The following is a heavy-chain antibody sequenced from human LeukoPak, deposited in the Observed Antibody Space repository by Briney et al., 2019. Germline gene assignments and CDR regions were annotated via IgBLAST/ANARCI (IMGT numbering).Heavy chain of an antibody. J-gene: IGHJ4*02. CDR2: TRNKANSYTT. CDR3: TTERWDSSRHLYYFDY. V-gene: IGHV3-72*01. D-gene: IGHD6-13*01. Sequence: PGGSLRLSCAASGFTFSDHYMDWVRQAPGKGLEWVGRTRNKANSYTTEYAASVKGRFTISRDDSKNSLYLQMNSLKTEDTAVYHCTTERWDSSRHLYYFDYWGQGALVTVSS. CDR1: GFTFSDHY.